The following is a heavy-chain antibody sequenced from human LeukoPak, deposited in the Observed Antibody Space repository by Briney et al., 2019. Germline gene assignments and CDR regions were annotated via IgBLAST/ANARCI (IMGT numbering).Heavy chain of an antibody. CDR2: INHSGST. Sequence: SGGSLRLSCAASGFTFSSYSMNWARQAPGKGLEWIGEINHSGSTNYNPSLKSRVTISVDTSKNQFSLKLSSVTAADTAVYYCARLRSKNNILTGYYRARSSSVYFDYWGQGTLVTVSS. V-gene: IGHV4-34*01. D-gene: IGHD3-9*01. CDR3: ARLRSKNNILTGYYRARSSSVYFDY. CDR1: GFTFSSYS. J-gene: IGHJ4*02.